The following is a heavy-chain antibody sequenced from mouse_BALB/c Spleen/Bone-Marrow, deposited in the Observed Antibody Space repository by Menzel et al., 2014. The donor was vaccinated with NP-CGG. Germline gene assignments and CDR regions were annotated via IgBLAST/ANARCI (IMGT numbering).Heavy chain of an antibody. CDR1: GYTFTSYW. CDR3: ARYNAYDWYFDV. CDR2: INPSNGRS. J-gene: IGHJ1*01. V-gene: IGHV1S81*02. Sequence: LVESGAELVKPGASVKLSCKASGYTFTSYWMHWVKQRPGQGLEWIGEINPSNGRSNYSEKFKSKATLTVDKSSSTTYMQLSSLTSEDSAVYSCARYNAYDWYFDVWGAGTRVTVYS. D-gene: IGHD2-2*01.